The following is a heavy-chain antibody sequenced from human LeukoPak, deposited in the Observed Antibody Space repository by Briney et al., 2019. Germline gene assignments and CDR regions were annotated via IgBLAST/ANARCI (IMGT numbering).Heavy chain of an antibody. CDR1: GGSISSGSYY. D-gene: IGHD3-10*01. J-gene: IGHJ4*02. Sequence: SQTLSLTCTVSGGSISSGSYYWSWIRQPAGKGLDWIGYIYYSGSTKYNPSLKSRVTISVDTSKNQFSLKLSSVTAADTAVYYCARSYYGSGRYGPQFDYWGQGTLVTVSS. CDR2: IYYSGST. V-gene: IGHV4-61*09. CDR3: ARSYYGSGRYGPQFDY.